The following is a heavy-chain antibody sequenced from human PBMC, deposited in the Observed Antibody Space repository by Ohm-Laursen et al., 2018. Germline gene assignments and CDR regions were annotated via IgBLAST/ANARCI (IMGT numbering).Heavy chain of an antibody. CDR2: ISYDGSNK. J-gene: IGHJ6*02. D-gene: IGHD3-3*01. CDR3: AKDEYYDFWSGYYRNYYYYGMDV. CDR1: GFTFSSYG. Sequence: SLRLSCAASGFTFSSYGMHWVRQAPGKGLEWVAVISYDGSNKYYADSVKGRFTISRDNSKNTLYLQMNSLRAEDTAVYYCAKDEYYDFWSGYYRNYYYYGMDVWGQGTTVTVSS. V-gene: IGHV3-30*18.